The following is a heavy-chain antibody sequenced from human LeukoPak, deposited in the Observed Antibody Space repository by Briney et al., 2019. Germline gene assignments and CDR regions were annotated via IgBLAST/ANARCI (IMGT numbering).Heavy chain of an antibody. CDR2: MNPNSGNT. D-gene: IGHD3-10*01. CDR1: GYTFTSYD. CDR3: ARGRESGCYYYYYMDV. V-gene: IGHV1-8*03. Sequence: GASVKVSCKASGYTFTSYDINWVRQATGQGLEWMGWMNPNSGNTGYAQKFQGRVTITRNTSISTAYMELSSLRSEDTAVYYCARGRESGCYYYYYMDVWGKGTTVTVSS. J-gene: IGHJ6*03.